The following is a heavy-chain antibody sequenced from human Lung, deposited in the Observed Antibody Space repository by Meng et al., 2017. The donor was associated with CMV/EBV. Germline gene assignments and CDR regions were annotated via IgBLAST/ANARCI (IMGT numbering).Heavy chain of an antibody. CDR2: IYHSGST. J-gene: IGHJ4*02. Sequence: QWQLPGAGPGLVKPSGTLSLTCAVSGGSISSSNWWSWVRQPPGKGLEWIGEIYHSGSTNYNPSLKSRVTISVDKSKNQFSLKLSSVTAADTAVYYCASFPPPGKQWLVTDYWGQGTLVTVSS. CDR1: GGSISSSNW. V-gene: IGHV4-4*02. CDR3: ASFPPPGKQWLVTDY. D-gene: IGHD6-19*01.